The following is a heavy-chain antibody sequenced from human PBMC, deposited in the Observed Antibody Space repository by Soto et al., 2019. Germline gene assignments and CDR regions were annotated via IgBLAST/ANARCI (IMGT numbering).Heavy chain of an antibody. CDR2: ISGSSSYI. CDR1: GFTFSSYA. V-gene: IGHV3-21*01. Sequence: GGSLRLSCAASGFTFSSYAMSWVRQAPGKGLEWVSAISGSSSYIYYADSVKGRFTISRDNAKNSLYLQMNSLRAEDTAVYYCARGYYDFWSGYSHLGYWGQGTLVTVSS. D-gene: IGHD3-3*01. J-gene: IGHJ4*02. CDR3: ARGYYDFWSGYSHLGY.